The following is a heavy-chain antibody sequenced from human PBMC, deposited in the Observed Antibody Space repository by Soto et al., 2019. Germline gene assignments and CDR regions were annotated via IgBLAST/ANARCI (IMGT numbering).Heavy chain of an antibody. Sequence: GASVKVSCKASGYTFTSYDINWVRQATGQRLEWMGWMNPNSGNTGYAQKFQGRVTMTRNTSISTAYMELSSLRSEDTAVYYCARGTSSSLGELYYYYYYMDVWGKGTTVTVSS. D-gene: IGHD6-6*01. J-gene: IGHJ6*03. CDR1: GYTFTSYD. CDR3: ARGTSSSLGELYYYYYYMDV. V-gene: IGHV1-8*01. CDR2: MNPNSGNT.